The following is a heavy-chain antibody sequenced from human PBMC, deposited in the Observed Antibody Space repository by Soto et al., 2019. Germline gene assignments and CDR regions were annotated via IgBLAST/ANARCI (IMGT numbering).Heavy chain of an antibody. CDR3: ARASPEDYWSLDF. CDR1: GFTFDDYG. D-gene: IGHD2-8*02. J-gene: IGHJ4*02. Sequence: GGSLRLSCVASGFTFDDYGVHWVRQAPGKGLEWVSSINWNSAALAYADSVRGRFTISRDNAKNSLYLQMSSLRPEDTALYYCARASPEDYWSLDFWGQGTLVTVSS. CDR2: INWNSAAL. V-gene: IGHV3-9*01.